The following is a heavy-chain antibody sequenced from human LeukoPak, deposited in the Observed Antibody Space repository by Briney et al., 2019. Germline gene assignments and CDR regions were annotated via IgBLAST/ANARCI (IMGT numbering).Heavy chain of an antibody. CDR2: ILYDGSNK. V-gene: IGHV3-33*01. Sequence: PGGSLRLSRAASGVTFSSYGTHWVRQAPGKGLEWVAVILYDGSNKYYADSVKGRFTLSTDNSKNTLYLQMNSLRAEDTAVYYCARAMVRGVPGGGFDPWGQGTLVTVSS. CDR3: ARAMVRGVPGGGFDP. D-gene: IGHD3-10*01. J-gene: IGHJ5*02. CDR1: GVTFSSYG.